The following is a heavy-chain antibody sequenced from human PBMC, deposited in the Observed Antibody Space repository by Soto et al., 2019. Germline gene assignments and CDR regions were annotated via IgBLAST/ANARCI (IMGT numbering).Heavy chain of an antibody. Sequence: QVQLVQSGAEVKKPGSSVKVSCKASGGTFSSYAISWVRQAPGQGLEWMGGIIPIFGTANYAQKFQGRVTITADESTSTAYMELSSLRSEDTAVYYCARVGSSTSYSRKNYCYGMDVWGQGTTVTVSS. CDR1: GGTFSSYA. CDR3: ARVGSSTSYSRKNYCYGMDV. J-gene: IGHJ6*02. V-gene: IGHV1-69*01. CDR2: IIPIFGTA. D-gene: IGHD2-2*01.